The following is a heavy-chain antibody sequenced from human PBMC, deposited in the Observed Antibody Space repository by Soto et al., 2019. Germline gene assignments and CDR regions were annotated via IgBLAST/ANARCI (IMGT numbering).Heavy chain of an antibody. J-gene: IGHJ4*02. D-gene: IGHD1-1*01. V-gene: IGHV3-23*01. Sequence: EVQLLESGGGSVQPGGSLRLSCAASGFTFSSYAMQWVRRPPGKGLEWVSSISGSGGTAYYADSVKGRFSISRDSLVNTRYLQRNSLRAEDTAVYYCAKGRRQNGNFAYWGSGKRVTVPP. CDR2: ISGSGGTA. CDR3: AKGRRQNGNFAY. CDR1: GFTFSSYA.